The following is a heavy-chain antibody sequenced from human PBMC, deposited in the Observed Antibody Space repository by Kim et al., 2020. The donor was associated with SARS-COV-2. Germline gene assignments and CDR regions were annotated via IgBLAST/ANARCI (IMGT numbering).Heavy chain of an antibody. CDR3: ANLFDP. CDR2: NSDGSST. J-gene: IGHJ5*02. V-gene: IGHV3-74*01. Sequence: NSDGSSTSYADAVKGRFTNARDNAKNTLYLKMNSLRAEDTAVYYCANLFDPWGQGTLVTVSS.